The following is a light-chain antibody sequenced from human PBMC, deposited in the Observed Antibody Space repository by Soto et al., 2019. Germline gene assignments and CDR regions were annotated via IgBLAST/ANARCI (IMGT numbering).Light chain of an antibody. V-gene: IGKV3-20*01. Sequence: EIVLTQPPGTLSLSPGETATLSCRASQSVSITSLAWYQQKPGQAPRLLIYGASNRATGIPGRFSGSGSGTDFTLTISRLEPEDFAVYFCQHYGSSPLLSFGGGTKVEIK. J-gene: IGKJ4*01. CDR1: QSVSITS. CDR2: GAS. CDR3: QHYGSSPLLS.